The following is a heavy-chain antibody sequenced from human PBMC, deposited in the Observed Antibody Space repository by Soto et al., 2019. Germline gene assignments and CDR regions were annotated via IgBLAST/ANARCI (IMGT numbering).Heavy chain of an antibody. D-gene: IGHD1-1*01. CDR2: IYYSGST. J-gene: IGHJ6*03. V-gene: IGHV4-39*01. CDR1: GGSISSSSYY. CDR3: ARQSRVQSPAYYMDV. Sequence: SETLSLTCTVSGGSISSSSYYWGWIRQPPGKGLEWIGSIYYSGSTYYNPSLKSRVTISVDTSKNQFSLKLSSVTAADTAVYYCARQSRVQSPAYYMDVWGKGTTVTVSS.